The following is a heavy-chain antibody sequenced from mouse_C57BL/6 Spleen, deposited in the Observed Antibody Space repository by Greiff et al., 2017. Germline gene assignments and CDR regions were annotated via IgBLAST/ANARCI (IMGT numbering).Heavy chain of an antibody. J-gene: IGHJ4*01. CDR1: GFTFSDYY. Sequence: EVKLVESGGGLVQPGGSLKLSCAASGFTFSDYYMYWVRQTPEKRLEWVAYISNGGGSTYYPDTVKGRFTISRDNAKNTLYLQMSRLKSEDTAMYYCARHNWDDAMDYWGQGTSVTVSS. V-gene: IGHV5-12*01. CDR2: ISNGGGST. D-gene: IGHD4-1*02. CDR3: ARHNWDDAMDY.